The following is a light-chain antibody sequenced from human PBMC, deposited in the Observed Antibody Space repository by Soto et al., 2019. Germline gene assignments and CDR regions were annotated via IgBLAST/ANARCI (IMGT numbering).Light chain of an antibody. J-gene: IGKJ1*01. V-gene: IGKV3-15*01. CDR3: QQYDNWPET. CDR1: QSVSSK. CDR2: DAS. Sequence: EIVMAPSPATLSVSPGERATLSCRASQSVSSKLAWYQQKPGQAPRLLIYDASSRATGIPARFSGSGSGTEFTLTISSLQSEDFAVYYCQQYDNWPETFGQGTKVEIK.